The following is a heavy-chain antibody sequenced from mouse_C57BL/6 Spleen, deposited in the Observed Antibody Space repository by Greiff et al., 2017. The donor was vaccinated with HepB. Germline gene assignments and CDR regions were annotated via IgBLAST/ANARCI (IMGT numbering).Heavy chain of an antibody. V-gene: IGHV1-52*01. CDR3: ARSESGYFDY. CDR1: GYTFTSYW. J-gene: IGHJ2*01. CDR2: IDPSDSET. Sequence: QVHVKQPGAELVRPGSSVKLSCKASGYTFTSYWMHWVKQRPIQGLEWIGNIDPSDSETHYNQKFKDKATLTVDKSSSTAYMQLSSLTSEDSAVYYCARSESGYFDYWGQGTTLTVSS.